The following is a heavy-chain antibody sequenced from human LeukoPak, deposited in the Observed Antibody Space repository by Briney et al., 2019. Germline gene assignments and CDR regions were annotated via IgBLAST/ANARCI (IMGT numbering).Heavy chain of an antibody. CDR3: ARDTMVRGVIITDY. J-gene: IGHJ4*02. D-gene: IGHD3-10*01. CDR1: GGSISSGGYY. Sequence: PSETLSLSCTVSGGSISSGGYYWSWIRQPPGKGLEWIGYIYHSGSTYYNPFLKSRVTISVDRSKNQFSLKLSSVTAADTAVYYCARDTMVRGVIITDYWGQGTLVTVSS. V-gene: IGHV4-30-2*01. CDR2: IYHSGST.